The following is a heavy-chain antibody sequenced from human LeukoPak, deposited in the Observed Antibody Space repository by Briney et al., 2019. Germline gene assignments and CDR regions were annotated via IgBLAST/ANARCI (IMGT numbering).Heavy chain of an antibody. CDR3: ARHESSVVPSSFDY. CDR1: GGSFSGYY. D-gene: IGHD2-2*01. V-gene: IGHV4-34*01. CDR2: INHSGST. Sequence: SETLSLTCAVYGGSFSGYYWSWIRQPPGKGLEWIGEINHSGSTNYKPSLKSRVTISVDTSKNQFSLKLSSVTAADTAVYYCARHESSVVPSSFDYWGQGTLVTVSS. J-gene: IGHJ4*02.